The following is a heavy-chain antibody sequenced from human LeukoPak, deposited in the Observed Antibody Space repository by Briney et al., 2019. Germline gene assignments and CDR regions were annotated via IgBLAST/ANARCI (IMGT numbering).Heavy chain of an antibody. Sequence: GGSLRLSCAASGFTFTNYDMHWVRQATGKGLEWVSAFKTVGNTYYSGSVEGRFTISRDVVKNSLYLHMNSLRDGDTAVYYCVRIRTREHQYGMDVWGQGTTVTVSS. CDR2: FKTVGNT. V-gene: IGHV3-13*01. CDR3: VRIRTREHQYGMDV. CDR1: GFTFTNYD. D-gene: IGHD1-26*01. J-gene: IGHJ6*02.